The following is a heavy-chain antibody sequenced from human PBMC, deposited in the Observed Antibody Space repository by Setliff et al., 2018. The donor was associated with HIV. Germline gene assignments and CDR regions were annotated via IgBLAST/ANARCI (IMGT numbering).Heavy chain of an antibody. CDR2: IDPSDSYT. J-gene: IGHJ4*02. CDR1: GYSFSSYW. D-gene: IGHD2-15*01. Sequence: ESLKISCKGSGYSFSSYWINWVRQMPGKGLEWMGRIDPSDSYTNYSPSFQGHVSISADRSISTAYLQWSSLKASDTAIYYCARHKNGGYSLDNWGQGTLVTVS. CDR3: ARHKNGGYSLDN. V-gene: IGHV5-10-1*01.